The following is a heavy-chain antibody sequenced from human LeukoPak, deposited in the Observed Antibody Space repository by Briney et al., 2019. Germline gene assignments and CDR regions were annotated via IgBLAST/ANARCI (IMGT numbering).Heavy chain of an antibody. Sequence: ASVKVSCKASGYTFTSYGISWVRQAPGQGLEWMGWISAYNGNTNYAQKLQGRVTMTTDTSTSTAYMELRSLRSDDPAVYYCARDRGRITMVRGPMDYWGQGTLVTVSS. V-gene: IGHV1-18*01. D-gene: IGHD3-10*01. CDR1: GYTFTSYG. CDR3: ARDRGRITMVRGPMDY. J-gene: IGHJ4*02. CDR2: ISAYNGNT.